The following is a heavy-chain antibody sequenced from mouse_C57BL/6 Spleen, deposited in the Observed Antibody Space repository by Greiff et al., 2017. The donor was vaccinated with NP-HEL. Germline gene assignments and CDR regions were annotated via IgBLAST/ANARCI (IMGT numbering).Heavy chain of an antibody. CDR3: ARGEGGYYGSSWFAY. J-gene: IGHJ3*01. D-gene: IGHD1-1*01. V-gene: IGHV3-1*01. CDR2: ISYSGST. CDR1: GYSITSGYD. Sequence: DVKLQESGPGMVKPSQSLSLTCTVTGYSITSGYDWHWIRHFPGNKLEWMGYISYSGSTNYNPSLKSRISITHDTSKNHFFLKLNSVTTEDTATYYCARGEGGYYGSSWFAYWGQGTLVTVSA.